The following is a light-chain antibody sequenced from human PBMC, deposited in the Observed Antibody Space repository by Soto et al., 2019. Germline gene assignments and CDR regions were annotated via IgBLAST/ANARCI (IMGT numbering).Light chain of an antibody. CDR2: TAS. Sequence: DIQMTQSPSSLSASVGDRVSISCRASQSIGSNICWYQQKPGKAPDLLIYTASNLQIGVPSRFSGSGYGTDFALTISSLQPEDVATYFCQQTYMIPQTFSQGTKVEVK. J-gene: IGKJ1*01. V-gene: IGKV1-39*01. CDR1: QSIGSN. CDR3: QQTYMIPQT.